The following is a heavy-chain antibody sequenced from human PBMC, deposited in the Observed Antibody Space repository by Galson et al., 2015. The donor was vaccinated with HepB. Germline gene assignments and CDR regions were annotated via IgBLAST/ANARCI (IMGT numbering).Heavy chain of an antibody. D-gene: IGHD3-3*01. CDR3: ASEDDDYYYYGMDV. V-gene: IGHV3-74*01. Sequence: SLRLSCAASGFTFSSYWMHWVRQAPGKGLVWVSRINSDGSSTSYADSVKGRFTISRDNAKNTLYLRMNSLRAEDTAVYYCASEDDDYYYYGMDVWGQGTTVTVSS. CDR1: GFTFSSYW. CDR2: INSDGSST. J-gene: IGHJ6*02.